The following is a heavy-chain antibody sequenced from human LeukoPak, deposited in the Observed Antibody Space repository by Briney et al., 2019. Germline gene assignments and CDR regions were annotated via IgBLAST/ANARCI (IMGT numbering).Heavy chain of an antibody. CDR1: GCSISSYY. CDR3: ERGRRYGCSGYFYGMDV. D-gene: IGHD3-22*01. J-gene: IGHJ6*02. CDR2: IYYSGST. Sequence: SETLSLTCTVSGCSISSYYWSWIRQPPGKGLEWIGDIYYSGSTNYNPSLKSRGTISVDSSKNQFSLKLRPVTGVDAAVYYCERGRRYGCSGYFYGMDVWGQGTTVTVSS. V-gene: IGHV4-59*01.